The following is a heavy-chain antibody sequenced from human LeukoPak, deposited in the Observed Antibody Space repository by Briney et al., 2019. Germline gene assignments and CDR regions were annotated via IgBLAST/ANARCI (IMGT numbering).Heavy chain of an antibody. Sequence: GGSLRLSCAASGFTFSSYAMSWVRQAPGKGLEWVSAISGSGGSTYYADSVKGRFTISRDSSKNTLHLQLNSLRAEDTAVYYCARHSLGSYYYDMDVWGQGTTVTVSS. D-gene: IGHD2-15*01. V-gene: IGHV3-23*01. J-gene: IGHJ6*02. CDR2: ISGSGGST. CDR3: ARHSLGSYYYDMDV. CDR1: GFTFSSYA.